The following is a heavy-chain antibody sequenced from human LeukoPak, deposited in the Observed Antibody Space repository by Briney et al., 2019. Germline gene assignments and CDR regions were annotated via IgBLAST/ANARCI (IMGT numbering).Heavy chain of an antibody. J-gene: IGHJ4*02. D-gene: IGHD3-22*01. CDR2: IRSKANSYAT. CDR3: TRYYYDSSGYYGFDY. Sequence: GGSLRLSCAASGFTYSGSAMHWVRQASGKGLEWVGRIRSKANSYATAYAASVKGRFTISRDDSKNTAYLQMNSLKTEDTAVYYCTRYYYDSSGYYGFDYWGQGTLVTVSS. V-gene: IGHV3-73*01. CDR1: GFTYSGSA.